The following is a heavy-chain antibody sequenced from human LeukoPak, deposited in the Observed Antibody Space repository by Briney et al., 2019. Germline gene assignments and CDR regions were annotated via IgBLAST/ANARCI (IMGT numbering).Heavy chain of an antibody. D-gene: IGHD2-2*02. CDR2: IYYSGST. V-gene: IGHV4-59*08. J-gene: IGHJ4*02. CDR1: GGSISSYY. Sequence: SETLSLTCTASGGSISSYYWSWIRQPPGKGLEWIGYIYYSGSTNYNPSFKSRVTILLDKTKDQFPLKLSYVTAADAAVYYCARLANNQLLYHRPFDYWGQGTLVTVSS. CDR3: ARLANNQLLYHRPFDY.